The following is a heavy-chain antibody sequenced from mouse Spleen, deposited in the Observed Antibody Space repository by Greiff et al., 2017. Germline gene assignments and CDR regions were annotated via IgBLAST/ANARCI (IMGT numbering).Heavy chain of an antibody. CDR3: AIKAY. Sequence: QVQLKQPGAELVKPGASVKLSCKASGYTFTSYWMQWVKQRPGQGLEWIGEIDPSDSYTNYNQKFKGKATLTVDTSSSTAYMQLSSLTSEDSAVYYCAIKAYWGQGTTLTVSS. D-gene: IGHD1-3*01. CDR2: IDPSDSYT. CDR1: GYTFTSYW. V-gene: IGHV1-50*01. J-gene: IGHJ2*01.